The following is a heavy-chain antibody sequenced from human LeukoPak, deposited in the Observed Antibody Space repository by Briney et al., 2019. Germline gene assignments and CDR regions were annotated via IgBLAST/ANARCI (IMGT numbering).Heavy chain of an antibody. V-gene: IGHV4-34*01. D-gene: IGHD1-26*01. CDR2: INHSGST. Sequence: SETLSLTCAVYGGSFSGYYWSWIRQPPGKGLEWIGEINHSGSTNYNPSLKSRVTISVDTSKNQFSLKLSSVTAADTAVYYCATGSNSGSYYGWFDPWGQGTLVTVSS. CDR1: GGSFSGYY. CDR3: ATGSNSGSYYGWFDP. J-gene: IGHJ5*02.